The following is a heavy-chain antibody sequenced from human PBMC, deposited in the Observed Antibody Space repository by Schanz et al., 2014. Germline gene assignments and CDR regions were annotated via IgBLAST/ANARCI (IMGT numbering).Heavy chain of an antibody. V-gene: IGHV3-33*01. Sequence: QVQLVESGGGVVQPGGSLRLSCAASGFSFSSYGMHWVRQAPGKGLEWVAFIWHDGRIKYYADSVKGRFTTSRDNSKNTMYLQMNSLRAEDTAVYYCVRDTDYHFDYWGQGTLVTVSS. CDR1: GFSFSSYG. J-gene: IGHJ4*02. D-gene: IGHD4-17*01. CDR3: VRDTDYHFDY. CDR2: IWHDGRIK.